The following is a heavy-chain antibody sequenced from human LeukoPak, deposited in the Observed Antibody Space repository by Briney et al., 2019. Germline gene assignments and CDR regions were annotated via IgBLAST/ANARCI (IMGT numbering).Heavy chain of an antibody. D-gene: IGHD1-1*01. CDR2: ISTSTSTI. CDR3: ARGPPYDNTNRFDR. J-gene: IGHJ5*02. Sequence: GGSLRLSCAASGFTFSTYSINWVRQAPGKGLEWVSYISTSTSTIYYADSVQGRVTISRDNAKNSAYLQMSSLRAEDTAVYYCARGPPYDNTNRFDRWDQGILVTLSS. CDR1: GFTFSTYS. V-gene: IGHV3-48*01.